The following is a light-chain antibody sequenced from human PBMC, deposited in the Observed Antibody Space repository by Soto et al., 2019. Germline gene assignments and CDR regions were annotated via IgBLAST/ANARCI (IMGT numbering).Light chain of an antibody. J-gene: IGKJ4*01. CDR3: QQYNNWTFLT. CDR1: QSVSSN. CDR2: GAS. Sequence: EIVMTQSPATLSVSPGKRATLSCRASQSVSSNLAWYQQKPGQAPRLLIYGASTRATGIPARFSGSGSGTESSLTISSLQSEDFAVYYCQQYNNWTFLTFGGGTKVEMK. V-gene: IGKV3-15*01.